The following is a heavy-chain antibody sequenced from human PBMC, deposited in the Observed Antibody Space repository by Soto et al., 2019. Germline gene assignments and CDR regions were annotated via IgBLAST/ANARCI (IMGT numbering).Heavy chain of an antibody. CDR3: ARERYDFWSGYLPYQGYFQH. V-gene: IGHV1-3*01. Sequence: ASVKVSCKASGYTFTSYAMHWVRQAPGQRLEWMGWINAGNGNTKYSQKFQGRVTITRDTSASTAYMELSSLRSEDTAVYYCARERYDFWSGYLPYQGYFQHWGQGTLVTVSS. CDR2: INAGNGNT. J-gene: IGHJ1*01. CDR1: GYTFTSYA. D-gene: IGHD3-3*01.